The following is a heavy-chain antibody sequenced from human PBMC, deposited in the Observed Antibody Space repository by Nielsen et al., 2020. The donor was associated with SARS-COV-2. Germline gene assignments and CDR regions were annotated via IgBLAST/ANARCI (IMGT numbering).Heavy chain of an antibody. V-gene: IGHV3-30*04. D-gene: IGHD5-18*01. J-gene: IGHJ6*02. CDR1: GFTFSSYA. Sequence: GGSLRLSCAASGFTFSSYAMHWVRQAPGKGLEWVAVISYDGSNKYYADSVKGRFTISRDNSKNTLYLQMNSLRAEDTAVYYCARPRGYSYGTRLMDVWGQGTTVTVSS. CDR2: ISYDGSNK. CDR3: ARPRGYSYGTRLMDV.